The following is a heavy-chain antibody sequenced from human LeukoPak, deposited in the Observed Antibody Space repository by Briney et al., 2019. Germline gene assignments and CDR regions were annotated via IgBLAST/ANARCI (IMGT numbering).Heavy chain of an antibody. V-gene: IGHV1-18*04. Sequence: GASVKVSCKASGYTFTGYYMHWVRQAPGQGLEWMGWISAYNGNTNYAQKLQGRVTMTTDTSTSTAYMELRSLRSDDTAVYYCARVTPRSGYDLPGGDYWGQGTLVTVSS. D-gene: IGHD5-12*01. CDR3: ARVTPRSGYDLPGGDY. CDR2: ISAYNGNT. CDR1: GYTFTGYY. J-gene: IGHJ4*02.